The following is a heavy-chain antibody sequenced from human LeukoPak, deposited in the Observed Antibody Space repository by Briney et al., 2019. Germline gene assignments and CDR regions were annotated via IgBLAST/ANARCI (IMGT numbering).Heavy chain of an antibody. CDR3: AITYYYDSSGYQTVDY. J-gene: IGHJ4*02. D-gene: IGHD3-22*01. Sequence: GESLKISCKGSGYSFTSYWIGWVRQMPGKGLEWMGIIYPGDSDTRYSPSFQGQVTIPADKSISTAYLQWTSLKASDTAMYYCAITYYYDSSGYQTVDYWGQGTLVTVSS. CDR1: GYSFTSYW. CDR2: IYPGDSDT. V-gene: IGHV5-51*01.